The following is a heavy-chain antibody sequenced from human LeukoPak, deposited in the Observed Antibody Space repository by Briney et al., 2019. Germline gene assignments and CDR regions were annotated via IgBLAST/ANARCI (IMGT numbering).Heavy chain of an antibody. V-gene: IGHV7-4-1*02. CDR2: INTNTGNP. CDR3: ATGDIVVVPAAFREKNYYYYGMDV. D-gene: IGHD2-2*01. J-gene: IGHJ6*02. Sequence: ASVKVSCKASGYTFTSYAMNWVRQAPGQGLEWMGWINTNTGNPTYAQGFTGRFVFSLDTSVSTAYLQISSLKAEDTAVYYCATGDIVVVPAAFREKNYYYYGMDVWGQGTTVTVSS. CDR1: GYTFTSYA.